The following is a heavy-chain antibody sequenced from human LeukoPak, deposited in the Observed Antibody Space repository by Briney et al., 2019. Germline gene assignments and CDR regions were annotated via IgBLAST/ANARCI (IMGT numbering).Heavy chain of an antibody. D-gene: IGHD3-10*01. CDR1: GGSISSSNW. CDR3: ARDLGKSWFGEGGGWFDP. J-gene: IGHJ5*02. V-gene: IGHV4-4*02. CDR2: IYHSGST. Sequence: PSGTLSLTCAVSGGSISSSNWWSWVRQPPGKGLEWIGEIYHSGSTNYNPSLKSRVTISVDTSKNQFSLKLSSVTAADTAMYYCARDLGKSWFGEGGGWFDPWGQGTLVTVSS.